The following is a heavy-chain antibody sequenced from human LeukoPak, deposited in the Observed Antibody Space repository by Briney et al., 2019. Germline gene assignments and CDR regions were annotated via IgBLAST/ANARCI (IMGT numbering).Heavy chain of an antibody. Sequence: NPGGSLRLSCAASGFTFSDSYMTWVRQAPGKGVEWVAYISGSGHDINYSESAKGRFTISRDNAKNSLYLQMNSLRAEDTAVYYCARAPIQLWPYYYYYYMDVWGKGTTVTISS. CDR2: ISGSGHDI. V-gene: IGHV3-11*04. D-gene: IGHD5-18*01. CDR1: GFTFSDSY. J-gene: IGHJ6*03. CDR3: ARAPIQLWPYYYYYYMDV.